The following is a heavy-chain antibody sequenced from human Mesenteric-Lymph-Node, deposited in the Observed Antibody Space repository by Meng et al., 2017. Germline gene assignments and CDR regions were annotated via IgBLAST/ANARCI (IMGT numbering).Heavy chain of an antibody. Sequence: GGSLRLSCAASGFTFSSRWMHWVRQVPGKGLMWVSRINPDGSSTNNADSVKGRFTVSRDNSKSTLYLQMNSLRVEDTAMYYCARVEYSGYDFQYYYYYGMDVWGQGTTVTVSS. D-gene: IGHD5-12*01. V-gene: IGHV3-74*01. CDR1: GFTFSSRW. CDR3: ARVEYSGYDFQYYYYYGMDV. J-gene: IGHJ6*02. CDR2: INPDGSST.